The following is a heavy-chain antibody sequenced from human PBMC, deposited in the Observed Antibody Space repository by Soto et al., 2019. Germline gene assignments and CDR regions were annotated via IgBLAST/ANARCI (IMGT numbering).Heavy chain of an antibody. Sequence: SETLSLTCTVSGGSISSYYWSWIRQPPGKGLEWIGYIYYSGSTYYNPSLKSRVTISVDTSKNQFSLKLSSVTAADTAVYYCARVGSSSHYYFDYWGQGTLVTVSS. D-gene: IGHD6-6*01. CDR2: IYYSGST. V-gene: IGHV4-59*12. CDR3: ARVGSSSHYYFDY. CDR1: GGSISSYY. J-gene: IGHJ4*02.